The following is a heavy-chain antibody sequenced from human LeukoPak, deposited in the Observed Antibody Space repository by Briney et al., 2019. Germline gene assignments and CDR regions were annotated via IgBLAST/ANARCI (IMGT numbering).Heavy chain of an antibody. CDR3: ARIHPYYYGSGSYLMGYYYFGMDV. Sequence: GGSLRLSCAVSGFTFSSYDMNWVSQAPGKGLEWISYISGSGSTIYDADSVKGRFTVSRDNAKNSPHLQMNSLRAEDTAVYYCARIHPYYYGSGSYLMGYYYFGMDVWGQGTTVTVSS. CDR1: GFTFSSYD. V-gene: IGHV3-48*03. J-gene: IGHJ6*02. CDR2: ISGSGSTI. D-gene: IGHD3-10*01.